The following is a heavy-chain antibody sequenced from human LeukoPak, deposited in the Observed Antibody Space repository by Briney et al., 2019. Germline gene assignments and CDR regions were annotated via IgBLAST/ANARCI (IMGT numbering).Heavy chain of an antibody. CDR3: ASPLLWFGELSHGYYMDV. CDR1: GFTFSSYE. J-gene: IGHJ6*03. CDR2: ISSSGSTI. Sequence: PGGSLRLSCAASGFTFSSYEMNWVRQAPGKGLEWVSYISSSGSTIYYADSVKGRFTISRDNAKNSLYLQMNSLRAEDTAVYYCASPLLWFGELSHGYYMDVWGKGTTVTVSS. D-gene: IGHD3-10*01. V-gene: IGHV3-48*03.